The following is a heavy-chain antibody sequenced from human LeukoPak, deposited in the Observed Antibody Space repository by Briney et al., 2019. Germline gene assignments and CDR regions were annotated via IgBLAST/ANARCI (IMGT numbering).Heavy chain of an antibody. CDR2: IYSGGST. CDR3: ARSFKGWETYYFDY. V-gene: IGHV3-53*01. J-gene: IGHJ4*02. D-gene: IGHD1-26*01. Sequence: GGSLRLSCAAPGFTVSSNYMSWVRQAPGKGLEWVSVIYSGGSTYYADSVKGRFTISRDNSKNTLYLQMNSLRAEDTAVYYCARSFKGWETYYFDYWGQGTLVTVSS. CDR1: GFTVSSNY.